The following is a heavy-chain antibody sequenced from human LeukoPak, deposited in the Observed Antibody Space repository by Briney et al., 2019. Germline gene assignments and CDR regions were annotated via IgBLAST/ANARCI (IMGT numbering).Heavy chain of an antibody. D-gene: IGHD3-10*02. CDR3: AELGITMIGGV. V-gene: IGHV3-74*01. CDR2: INSDGSST. Sequence: PGGSLRLSCAASGFTFSSYWMHWVRQAPGKGLVWVSRINSDGSSTSYADSVKGRFTISRDNAKNTLYLQMNSLGAEDTAVYCAELGITMIGGVWGKGTTVTISS. CDR1: GFTFSSYW. J-gene: IGHJ6*04.